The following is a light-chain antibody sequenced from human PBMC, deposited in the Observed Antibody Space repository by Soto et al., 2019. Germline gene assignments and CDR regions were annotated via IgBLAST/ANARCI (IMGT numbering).Light chain of an antibody. Sequence: QSALTQPRSVSGSPGQSVTISCTGTNNDIGGYNYVSWYQHHPGKAPKFIIFDVSSRPSGVPDRFSGSKSGNTASLTISGLQAEDEADYYCCSLAGGNIFRVFGGGTKLPVL. V-gene: IGLV2-11*01. CDR1: NNDIGGYNY. CDR3: CSLAGGNIFRV. CDR2: DVS. J-gene: IGLJ2*01.